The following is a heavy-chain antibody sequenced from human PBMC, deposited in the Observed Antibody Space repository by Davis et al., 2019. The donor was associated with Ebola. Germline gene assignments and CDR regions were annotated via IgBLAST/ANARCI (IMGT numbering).Heavy chain of an antibody. D-gene: IGHD3-16*01. J-gene: IGHJ4*02. CDR3: ARAVITGGQ. V-gene: IGHV4-34*01. CDR1: GGSFSGYN. Sequence: MPSETLSLTCAVYGGSFSGYNWYWIRQPPGKGLEWIGEINHSGSTNYNPSLKSRVTISVDTSKNQFSLKLNSVTAAETAIYYCARAVITGGQWGQGTLVTVSS. CDR2: INHSGST.